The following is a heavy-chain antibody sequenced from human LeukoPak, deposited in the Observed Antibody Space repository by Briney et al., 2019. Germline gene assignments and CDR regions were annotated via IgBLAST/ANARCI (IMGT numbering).Heavy chain of an antibody. CDR2: IYYSGST. D-gene: IGHD3-22*01. CDR1: GGSISSYY. J-gene: IGHJ3*01. CDR3: ARDGDYYDSGSPP. V-gene: IGHV4-59*12. Sequence: ASETLSLTCTVSGGSISSYYWSWIRQPPGEGLEWIGYIYYSGSTNYNPSLKSRVTISVDTSKNQFSLKLSSVTAADTAVYYCARDGDYYDSGSPPWGQGTMVTVSS.